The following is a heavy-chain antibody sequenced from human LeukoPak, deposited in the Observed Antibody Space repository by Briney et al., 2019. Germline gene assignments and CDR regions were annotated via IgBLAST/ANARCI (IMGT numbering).Heavy chain of an antibody. CDR3: ARPNYDFWSGPQNWFDP. J-gene: IGHJ5*02. V-gene: IGHV1-8*01. D-gene: IGHD3-3*01. Sequence: ASVKVSCKASGYTFTSYDINWVRQATGQGLEWMGWMNPNSGNTGYAQKFQGRVTMTRNTSISTAYMELSSLRSEDTAVYYCARPNYDFWSGPQNWFDPWGQEPWSPSPQ. CDR2: MNPNSGNT. CDR1: GYTFTSYD.